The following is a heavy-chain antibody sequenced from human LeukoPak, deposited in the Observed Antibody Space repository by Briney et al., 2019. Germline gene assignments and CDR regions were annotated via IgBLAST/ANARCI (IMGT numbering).Heavy chain of an antibody. D-gene: IGHD2-15*01. CDR3: AKEPGVVVEVAAIGH. J-gene: IGHJ4*02. Sequence: GGSLRLSCAASGYTFGSYAMSWVRQAPGKGLEWVSAISGSGGSTYYADSVKGRFTISRDNSKNTLYLQMNSLRAEDTAVYYCAKEPGVVVEVAAIGHWGQGTLVTVSS. CDR1: GYTFGSYA. CDR2: ISGSGGST. V-gene: IGHV3-23*01.